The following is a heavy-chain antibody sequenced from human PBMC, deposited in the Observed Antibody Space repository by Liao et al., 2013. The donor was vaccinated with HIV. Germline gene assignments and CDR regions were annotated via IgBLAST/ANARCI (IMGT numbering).Heavy chain of an antibody. CDR2: IDISGRI. CDR1: GGSITSGDHY. V-gene: IGHV4-61*02. Sequence: QVQLQESGPGLVKPSETLALTCNVSGGSITSGDHYWSWIRQPAGKGLEWIGRIDISGRIKFSPSLKSRVTMSLDTSKNQFSLRLNSVTAADTAVYYCARGVPPDNWGQGTLVTVSA. J-gene: IGHJ4*02. D-gene: IGHD5/OR15-5a*01. CDR3: ARGVPPDN.